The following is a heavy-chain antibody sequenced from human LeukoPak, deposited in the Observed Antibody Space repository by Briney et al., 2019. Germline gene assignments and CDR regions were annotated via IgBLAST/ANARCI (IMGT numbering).Heavy chain of an antibody. D-gene: IGHD2-15*01. J-gene: IGHJ4*02. Sequence: SETLSLTCAVYGGSFSGYYWSWIRQPPGKGLEWIGYIYYSGSTNYNPSLKSRVTISVDTSKNQFSLKLSSVTAVDTAVYYCARDYCSGGSCYVGYWGQGTLVTVSS. CDR3: ARDYCSGGSCYVGY. CDR1: GGSFSGYY. CDR2: IYYSGST. V-gene: IGHV4-59*01.